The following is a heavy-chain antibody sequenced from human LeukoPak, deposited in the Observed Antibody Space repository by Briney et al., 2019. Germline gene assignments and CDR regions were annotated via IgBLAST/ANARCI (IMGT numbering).Heavy chain of an antibody. CDR2: IFYSGST. CDR3: ARDHLANLASRLFDP. CDR1: GGSISTSNYY. Sequence: SETLSLTCTVSGGSISTSNYYWGWIRQPPGKGLEWIGNIFYSGSTNYNPSLKSRVTISVDTSKNQFSLKLNSVTAADTVVYYCARDHLANLASRLFDPWGQGSLVTVSS. J-gene: IGHJ5*02. D-gene: IGHD3-3*01. V-gene: IGHV4-39*07.